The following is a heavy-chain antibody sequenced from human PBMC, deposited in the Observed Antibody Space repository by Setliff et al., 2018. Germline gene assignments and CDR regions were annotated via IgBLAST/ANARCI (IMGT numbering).Heavy chain of an antibody. Sequence: TLSLTCSVSGASITSYYWSWIRQPPGKGLEWIAYIHNNGRIKYNPALKSRVTISVDTSKNQFSLQVTSLAATDTALYFCARHEFVGGYYGSVTYRHFDYWGQGILVTVSS. CDR3: ARHEFVGGYYGSVTYRHFDY. D-gene: IGHD3-10*01. CDR2: IHNNGRI. CDR1: GASITSYY. J-gene: IGHJ4*02. V-gene: IGHV4-59*08.